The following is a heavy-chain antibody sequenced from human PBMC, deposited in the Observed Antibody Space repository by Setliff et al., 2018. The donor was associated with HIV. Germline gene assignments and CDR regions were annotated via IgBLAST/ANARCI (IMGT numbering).Heavy chain of an antibody. V-gene: IGHV3-21*01. J-gene: IGHJ6*03. Sequence: PGGSLRLSCAASGFTFSSYSMNWVRQAPGKGLEWVSSISSSSSYIYYADSVKGRFTISRDNAKNSLYLQMNSLRAEDTAVYYCARTDDDYGDYPGYYYYYYYYMDVWGKGTTVTVS. CDR3: ARTDDDYGDYPGYYYYYYYYMDV. CDR2: ISSSSSYI. CDR1: GFTFSSYS. D-gene: IGHD4-17*01.